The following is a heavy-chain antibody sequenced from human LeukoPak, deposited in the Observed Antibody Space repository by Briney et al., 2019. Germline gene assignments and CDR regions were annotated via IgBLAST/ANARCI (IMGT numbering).Heavy chain of an antibody. CDR3: AKEYEIFLGAFDI. CDR2: LWKDGSNN. J-gene: IGHJ3*02. CDR1: GFTLRNYG. D-gene: IGHD3-9*01. Sequence: PGGSLRLSCVASGFTLRNYGMHWVRQAPGKGLEWVAVLWKDGSNNFYADSVKGRFRFSRDNSKDMLYLQMNSLRAEDTAVYYCAKEYEIFLGAFDIWGQGTMDTVSS. V-gene: IGHV3-33*06.